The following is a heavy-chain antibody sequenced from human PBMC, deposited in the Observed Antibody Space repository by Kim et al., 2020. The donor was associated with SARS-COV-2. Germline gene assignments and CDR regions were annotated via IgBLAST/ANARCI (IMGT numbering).Heavy chain of an antibody. CDR2: INPSGGST. CDR1: GYTFTSYY. J-gene: IGHJ6*02. D-gene: IGHD3-9*01. V-gene: IGHV1-46*01. CDR3: AREFRYFDWLTEEYYYYGMDV. Sequence: ASVKVSCKASGYTFTSYYMHWVRQAPGQGLEWMGIINPSGGSTSYAQKFQGRVTMTRDTSTSTVYMELSSLRSEDTAVYYCAREFRYFDWLTEEYYYYGMDVWGQGTTVTVSS.